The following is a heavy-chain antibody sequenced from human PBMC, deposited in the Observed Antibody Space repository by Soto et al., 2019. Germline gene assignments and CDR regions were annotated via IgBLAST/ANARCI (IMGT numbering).Heavy chain of an antibody. J-gene: IGHJ6*03. V-gene: IGHV3-48*01. CDR1: GFTFSSYS. Sequence: GGSLRLSCASSGFTFSSYSMNWVRQAPGKGLEWVSYISSSSSTIYYADSVKGRFTISRDNAKNSLYLQMNSLRAEDTAVYYYARGFKYDFWSGPAGGLTHSMDVWGKGTTVTVSS. D-gene: IGHD3-3*01. CDR2: ISSSSSTI. CDR3: ARGFKYDFWSGPAGGLTHSMDV.